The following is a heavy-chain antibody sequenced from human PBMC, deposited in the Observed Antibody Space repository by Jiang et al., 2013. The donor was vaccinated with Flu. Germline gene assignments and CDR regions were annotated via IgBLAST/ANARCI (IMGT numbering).Heavy chain of an antibody. CDR3: ARHRAKDYGDYEGTSVRGYYYGMDV. CDR1: GYIFTNYW. Sequence: GAEVKKPGESLKISCEGSGYIFTNYWIGWVRQMPGKGLEWMGIIYPGDSDTRYSPSFQGQVTISVDKSISTAYLQWSSLKASDTAMYYCARHRAKDYGDYEGTSVRGYYYGMDVWGQGTTVTVSS. CDR2: IYPGDSDT. D-gene: IGHD4-17*01. J-gene: IGHJ6*02. V-gene: IGHV5-51*01.